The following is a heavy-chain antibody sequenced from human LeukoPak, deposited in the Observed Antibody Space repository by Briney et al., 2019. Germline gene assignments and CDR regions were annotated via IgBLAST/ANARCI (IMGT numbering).Heavy chain of an antibody. CDR3: ARGLSPMIVVARDAFDI. CDR1: GFTFSRYW. Sequence: QAGGSLRLSCAASGFTFSRYWIHWVRQAPGKGLEWVSYISSSGSTIYYADSVKGRFTISRDNAKNSLYLQMNSLRAEDTVVYYCARGLSPMIVVARDAFDIWGQGTMVTVSS. D-gene: IGHD3-22*01. V-gene: IGHV3-48*04. CDR2: ISSSGSTI. J-gene: IGHJ3*02.